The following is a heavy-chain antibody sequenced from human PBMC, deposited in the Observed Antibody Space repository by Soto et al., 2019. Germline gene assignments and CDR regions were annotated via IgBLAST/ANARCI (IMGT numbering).Heavy chain of an antibody. CDR3: ARPPGYISDWYYFDL. D-gene: IGHD3-9*01. J-gene: IGHJ4*02. V-gene: IGHV1-2*02. CDR2: ISPKSGGT. Sequence: QVQLVQSGAEVKKPGASVKVSCEASGYNFIDYYIHWVRQAPGQGFEWVGRISPKSGGTNSAQKFEGRFTMTWDTSLNTAYMELSSLKSDDTAVYYCARPPGYISDWYYFDLWGQGTRVTVSS. CDR1: GYNFIDYY.